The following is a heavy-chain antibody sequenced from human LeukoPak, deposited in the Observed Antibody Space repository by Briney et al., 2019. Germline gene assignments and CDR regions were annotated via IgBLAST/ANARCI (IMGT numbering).Heavy chain of an antibody. D-gene: IGHD6-19*01. CDR1: GYTFTSYG. CDR2: ISAYNGNT. CDR3: ARDLSYSSGWYTVTRLVDY. J-gene: IGHJ4*02. Sequence: ASVKVSCEASGYTFTSYGISWVRQAPGQGLEWMGWISAYNGNTNYAQKLQGRVTMTTDTSTSTAYMELRSLRSDDTAVYYCARDLSYSSGWYTVTRLVDYWGQGTLVTVSS. V-gene: IGHV1-18*01.